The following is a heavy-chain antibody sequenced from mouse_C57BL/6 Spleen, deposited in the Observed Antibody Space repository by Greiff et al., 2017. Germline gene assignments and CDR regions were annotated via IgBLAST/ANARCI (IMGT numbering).Heavy chain of an antibody. J-gene: IGHJ2*01. Sequence: QVQLQQPGAELVKPGASVKMSCKASGYTFTSYWITWVKQRPGQGLEWIGDIYPGSGSTNYTETFKSKATLTVDTPSSTAYMQLSSLTSEDNAVYYCARSGWSFDYWGQGTTLTVSS. CDR3: ARSGWSFDY. D-gene: IGHD3-3*01. V-gene: IGHV1-55*01. CDR2: IYPGSGST. CDR1: GYTFTSYW.